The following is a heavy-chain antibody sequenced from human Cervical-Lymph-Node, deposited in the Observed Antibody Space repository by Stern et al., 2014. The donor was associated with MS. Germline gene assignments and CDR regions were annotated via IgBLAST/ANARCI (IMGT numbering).Heavy chain of an antibody. J-gene: IGHJ4*02. CDR2: ISPGLDSV. CDR3: ARDGFDSGSALAF. Sequence: VQLVQSGAELKKPGSSVQVSCTTSGGIFISSTITWVRQVPGQGLEWMGDISPGLDSVDYAQEFQGRFTLTADDSTNTVYMELTSLQSGDTARYYCARDGFDSGSALAFWGQGTLVTVSS. D-gene: IGHD6-19*01. CDR1: GGIFISST. V-gene: IGHV1-69*16.